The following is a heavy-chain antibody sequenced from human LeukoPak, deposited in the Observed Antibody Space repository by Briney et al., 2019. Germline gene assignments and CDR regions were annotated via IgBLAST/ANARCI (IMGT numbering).Heavy chain of an antibody. D-gene: IGHD3-10*01. CDR1: GGSISSSNW. V-gene: IGHV4-4*02. Sequence: PSETLSLTCAVSGGSISSSNWWSWVRQPPGKGLEWIGEIYHSGSTNYNPSLKSRVTISVDKSKNQFSLKLSSVTAADTAVYYCARDPDGSGSSPYYFDYWGQGTLVTVSS. CDR2: IYHSGST. J-gene: IGHJ4*02. CDR3: ARDPDGSGSSPYYFDY.